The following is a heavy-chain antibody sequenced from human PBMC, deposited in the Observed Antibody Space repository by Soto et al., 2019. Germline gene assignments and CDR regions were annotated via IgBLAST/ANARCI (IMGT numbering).Heavy chain of an antibody. V-gene: IGHV1-24*01. D-gene: IGHD5-18*01. J-gene: IGHJ5*02. CDR2: FDPEDGET. CDR3: ATALMRIQLWARWFDP. Sequence: QVQLVQSGAEVKKPGASVKVSCKVSGYTLTELSMHWVRQAPGKGLEWMGGFDPEDGETIYAQKFQGRVTMTEDTSTDTAYMELSSLRSEDTAVYYCATALMRIQLWARWFDPWGQGTLVTVSS. CDR1: GYTLTELS.